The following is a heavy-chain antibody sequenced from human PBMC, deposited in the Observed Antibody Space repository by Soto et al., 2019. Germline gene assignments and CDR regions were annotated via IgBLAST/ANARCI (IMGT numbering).Heavy chain of an antibody. Sequence: GGSMRLSCAASGFTFSSYAMSWVRQAPGKGLEWVSAISGSGGSTYYADSVKGRFTISRDNSKNTLYLQMNSLRAEDTAVYYCAKFPAVELELRRYGMDVWGQGTTVTVSS. D-gene: IGHD1-7*01. V-gene: IGHV3-23*01. CDR2: ISGSGGST. CDR1: GFTFSSYA. J-gene: IGHJ6*02. CDR3: AKFPAVELELRRYGMDV.